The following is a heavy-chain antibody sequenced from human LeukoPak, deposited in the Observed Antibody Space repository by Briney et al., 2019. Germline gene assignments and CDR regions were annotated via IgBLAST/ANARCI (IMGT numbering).Heavy chain of an antibody. D-gene: IGHD7-27*01. CDR1: GGSISGYC. V-gene: IGHV4-4*07. J-gene: IGHJ3*02. CDR3: ARDRMGWGNDAFDI. Sequence: PSETLSLTCTVSGGSISGYCWNCIRQPAGKGLEWIGRIYTSGSTNYNPSLKSRVTMSVDTSKNQFSLKLSFVTAADTAVYYCARDRMGWGNDAFDIWGQGTMVTVSS. CDR2: IYTSGST.